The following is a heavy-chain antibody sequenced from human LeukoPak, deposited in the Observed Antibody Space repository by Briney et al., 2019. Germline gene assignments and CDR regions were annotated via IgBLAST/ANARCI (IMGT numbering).Heavy chain of an antibody. CDR1: GFTVSNNY. J-gene: IGHJ1*01. CDR3: ARDGYGDYEYFQH. CDR2: IYSGGST. D-gene: IGHD4-17*01. Sequence: GGSLRLSCVASGFTVSNNYMSWVRQAPGEGLEWVSVIYSGGSTYYADSVKGRFTISRDNSKNSLYLQMNSLRAEDTAVYYCARDGYGDYEYFQHWGQGTLVTVSS. V-gene: IGHV3-66*01.